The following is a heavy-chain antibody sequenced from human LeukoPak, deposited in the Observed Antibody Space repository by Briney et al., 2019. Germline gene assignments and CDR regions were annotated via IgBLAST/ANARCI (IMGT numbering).Heavy chain of an antibody. D-gene: IGHD3-22*01. V-gene: IGHV3-23*01. CDR2: ISGSGGST. CDR1: GFTFSSYA. CDR3: AKTGVPYYYDSSGYYSEY. Sequence: QSGGSLRLSCAASGFTFSSYAMSWVSQAPGKGLEWVSAISGSGGSTYYADSVKGRFTISRDNSKNTLYLQMNSLRAEDTAVYYCAKTGVPYYYDSSGYYSEYWGQGTLVTVSS. J-gene: IGHJ4*02.